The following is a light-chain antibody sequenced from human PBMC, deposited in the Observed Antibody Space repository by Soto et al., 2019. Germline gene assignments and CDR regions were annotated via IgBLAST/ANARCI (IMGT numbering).Light chain of an antibody. V-gene: IGKV3D-15*01. CDR3: QQYKDWPPLT. Sequence: EIVMTQSPVTLSVSPGERVTLSCRASQNVNINLAWYQQRPGQAPRVLIYGASNRASGIPDRFSGSESGTDFTLTVSSLEPDDFALYYCQQYKDWPPLTFGGGTRVEI. CDR2: GAS. J-gene: IGKJ4*02. CDR1: QNVNIN.